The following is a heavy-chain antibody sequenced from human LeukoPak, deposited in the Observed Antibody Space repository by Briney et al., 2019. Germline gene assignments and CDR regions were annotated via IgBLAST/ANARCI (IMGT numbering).Heavy chain of an antibody. CDR1: GGSISSYY. J-gene: IGHJ6*02. CDR2: IYTSGST. D-gene: IGHD2-8*01. V-gene: IGHV4-4*07. CDR3: ARDNRECTNGVCYPDYYYGMDV. Sequence: SETLSLTCTVSGGSISSYYWSWIRQPAGKGLEWIGRIYTSGSTNYNPSLKSRVTMPVDTSKNQFSLKLSSVTAADTAVYYCARDNRECTNGVCYPDYYYGMDVWGQGTTVTVSS.